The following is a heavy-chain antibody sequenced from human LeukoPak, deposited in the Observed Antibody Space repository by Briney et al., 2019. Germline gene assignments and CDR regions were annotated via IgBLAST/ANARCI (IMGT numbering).Heavy chain of an antibody. Sequence: SVKVSRKASGGTFTSYAISWVRHAPGQGLEWMGGIIPILGTANYAQKFQGRVTIAADESTSTAYMELSSLSSEDTAVYYCASYDGVYDYFDYWGEGSLVTVSS. V-gene: IGHV1-69*01. J-gene: IGHJ4*02. CDR2: IIPILGTA. CDR1: GGTFTSYA. CDR3: ASYDGVYDYFDY. D-gene: IGHD4-17*01.